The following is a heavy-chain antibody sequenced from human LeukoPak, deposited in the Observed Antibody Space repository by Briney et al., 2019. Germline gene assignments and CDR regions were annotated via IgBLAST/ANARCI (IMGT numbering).Heavy chain of an antibody. V-gene: IGHV3-23*01. J-gene: IGHJ3*02. Sequence: GGSLRLSCTASGFTFSNYPINFVRQAPGKGLDWVSAISGSGTTIYYADAVRGRFTISRDNSKDTVYLQMNSLRAEDTALYYCVTKLYVSHHTHAFDIWGQGTMVTVSP. CDR2: ISGSGTTI. D-gene: IGHD3-16*01. CDR3: VTKLYVSHHTHAFDI. CDR1: GFTFSNYP.